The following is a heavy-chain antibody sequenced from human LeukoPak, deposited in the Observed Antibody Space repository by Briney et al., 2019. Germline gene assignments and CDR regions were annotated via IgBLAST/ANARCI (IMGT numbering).Heavy chain of an antibody. V-gene: IGHV3-7*04. CDR3: ARHSGSYYFDY. CDR2: IKEDGSQK. J-gene: IGHJ4*02. CDR1: GFTFRSSW. D-gene: IGHD1-26*01. Sequence: QAGGSLRLSCAASGFTFRSSWMTWVRQAPGKGLEWVANIKEDGSQKNYVDSVRGRFTISRDNAKNSLYLQMNSLRAEDTAVYYCARHSGSYYFDYWGQGTLVTVSS.